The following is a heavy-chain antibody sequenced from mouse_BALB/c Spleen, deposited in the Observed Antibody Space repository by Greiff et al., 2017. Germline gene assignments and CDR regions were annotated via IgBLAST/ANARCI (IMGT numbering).Heavy chain of an antibody. J-gene: IGHJ2*01. Sequence: QVQLQQPGAGLVRPGASVNLSCKASGYTFTSYWMHWVMQRPEQGLEWLGRIDPCDSETHYNQRFRDKTILTVDKSSSTAYMQLSSLTSEDSAVYYCAKGITTASEDYWGQGTTLTVSA. D-gene: IGHD1-2*01. V-gene: IGHV1-74*01. CDR1: GYTFTSYW. CDR2: IDPCDSET. CDR3: AKGITTASEDY.